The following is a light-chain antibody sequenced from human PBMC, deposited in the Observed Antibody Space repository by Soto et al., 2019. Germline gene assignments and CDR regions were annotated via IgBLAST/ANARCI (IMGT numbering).Light chain of an antibody. CDR2: SAS. CDR3: QKYNSAPRT. CDR1: QGISNY. V-gene: IGKV1-27*01. Sequence: DIQMTQSPSSLSASVGDRVTINCRASQGISNYLAWFQQKPGKVPKLLIFSASTLPSGVPSRFSGSGSGTDFTLTISSLQPEDVAIYYCQKYNSAPRTFGQWTKVEIK. J-gene: IGKJ1*01.